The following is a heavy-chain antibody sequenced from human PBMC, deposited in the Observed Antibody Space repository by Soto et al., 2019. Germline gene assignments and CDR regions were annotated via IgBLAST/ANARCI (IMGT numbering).Heavy chain of an antibody. V-gene: IGHV1-3*01. J-gene: IGHJ5*02. CDR3: ARDGSSWPIWFDP. CDR2: INAGNGNT. Sequence: QVQLVQSGAEVKKPGASVKVSCKASGYTFTSYAMHWVRQAPGQRLEWMGWINAGNGNTKYSQKFQGRVTITRDTSASTAYMELSSLRSEDTAVYYCARDGSSWPIWFDPWGQGTLVTVSS. D-gene: IGHD6-13*01. CDR1: GYTFTSYA.